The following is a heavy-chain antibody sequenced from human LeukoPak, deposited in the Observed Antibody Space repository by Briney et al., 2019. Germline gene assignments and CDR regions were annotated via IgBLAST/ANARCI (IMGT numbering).Heavy chain of an antibody. CDR2: ISQSGNS. D-gene: IGHD6-13*01. CDR1: GDSLSSSTCN. CDR3: ARHIAAAGYFDY. Sequence: SQTLSLTCKVSGDSLSSSTCNWSWIRQPPGKGLEWIGYISQSGNSYFTPSLKSRATISVDRSKNQFSLTLTSVTAADTAVYYCARHIAAAGYFDYWGQGTLVTVSS. V-gene: IGHV4-30-2*01. J-gene: IGHJ4*02.